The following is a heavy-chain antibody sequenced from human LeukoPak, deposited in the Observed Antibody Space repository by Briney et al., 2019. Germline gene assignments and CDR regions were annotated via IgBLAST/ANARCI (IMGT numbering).Heavy chain of an antibody. CDR3: ARDSCFGGTCQNDAFDI. CDR1: GYTFTRYA. Sequence: GASVKVSCKASGYTFTRYAMHWVRQAPGQRLVRMGWIHPGNGNTKYSQKFQGRVTITRDTSASTAYMELSSLRSEDTAVYYCARDSCFGGTCQNDAFDIWGRGTMVTVSS. D-gene: IGHD2-15*01. J-gene: IGHJ3*02. CDR2: IHPGNGNT. V-gene: IGHV1-3*01.